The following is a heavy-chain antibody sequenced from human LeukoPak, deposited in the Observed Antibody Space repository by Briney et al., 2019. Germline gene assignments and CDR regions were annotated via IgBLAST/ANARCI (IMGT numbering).Heavy chain of an antibody. CDR3: AREGYGSSYYYYYYMDV. J-gene: IGHJ6*03. CDR1: GFTFSSYS. CDR2: ISSSSSYI. V-gene: IGHV3-21*01. Sequence: GGSLRLSCAASGFTFSSYSMNWVRQAPGKGLEWVSSISSSSSYIYYADSVKGRFTISRDNAKNSLYPQMNSLRAEDTAVYYCAREGYGSSYYYYYYMDVWGKGTTVTVSS. D-gene: IGHD6-13*01.